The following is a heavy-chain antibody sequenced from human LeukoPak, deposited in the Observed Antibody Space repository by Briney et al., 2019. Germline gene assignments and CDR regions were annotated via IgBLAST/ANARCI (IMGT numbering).Heavy chain of an antibody. Sequence: GGSLRLSCAASGFTFSDYYMSWIRQAPGKGLEWVANINQDGSEKYYVDSVRGRFTISRDNAKNSLYLQMNSLRAEDAAVYYCARDIEAAGICFDYWGQGILVTVSS. CDR1: GFTFSDYY. D-gene: IGHD6-13*01. V-gene: IGHV3-7*01. CDR3: ARDIEAAGICFDY. J-gene: IGHJ4*02. CDR2: INQDGSEK.